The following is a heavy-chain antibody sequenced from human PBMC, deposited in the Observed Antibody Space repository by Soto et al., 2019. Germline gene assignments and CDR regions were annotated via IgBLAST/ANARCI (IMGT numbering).Heavy chain of an antibody. V-gene: IGHV3-23*01. D-gene: IGHD1-7*01. CDR3: AKMTHYGRNYRDAFEV. CDR2: VTGRSRNT. J-gene: IGHJ3*01. CDR1: GFTFNNFA. Sequence: EMQLLESGGGLHQPGGSLRLSCAASGFTFNNFAMGWVRQAPGKGLAWISAVTGRSRNTYYADSVKGRFTISRNKFENTVYLQMDGLRVEDTAVYYGAKMTHYGRNYRDAFEVWGRGTMVTVAS.